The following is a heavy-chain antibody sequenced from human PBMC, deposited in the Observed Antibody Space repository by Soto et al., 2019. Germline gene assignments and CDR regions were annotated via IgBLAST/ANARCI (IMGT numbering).Heavy chain of an antibody. CDR2: ISWNSGSI. CDR1: GFTFDDYA. Sequence: PGGSLRLSCAASGFTFDDYAMHWVRQAPGKGLEWVSGISWNSGSIGYADSVKGRFTISRDNAKNSLYLQMNSLRAEDTALYYCAKDITPRGYSYGYYYYYGMDVWGQGTTVTVSS. V-gene: IGHV3-9*01. D-gene: IGHD5-18*01. J-gene: IGHJ6*02. CDR3: AKDITPRGYSYGYYYYYGMDV.